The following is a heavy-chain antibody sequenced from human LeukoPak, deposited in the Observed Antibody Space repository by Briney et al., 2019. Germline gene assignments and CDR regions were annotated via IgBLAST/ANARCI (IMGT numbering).Heavy chain of an antibody. CDR1: GFTLSSYV. J-gene: IGHJ4*02. Sequence: GGSLRLSCAASGFTLSSYVMHSVRQAPGKGLVGVSSVKSDGSSTSDADSVKGRFTIYRDNARNTLYLQMNSLRAEDTAVYYCARDGFLGPVTAYLDYWGQGTTVTVSS. D-gene: IGHD2-21*02. CDR3: ARDGFLGPVTAYLDY. CDR2: VKSDGSST. V-gene: IGHV3-74*01.